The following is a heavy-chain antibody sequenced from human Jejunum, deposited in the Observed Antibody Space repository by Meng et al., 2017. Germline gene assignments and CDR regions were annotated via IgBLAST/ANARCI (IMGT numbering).Heavy chain of an antibody. D-gene: IGHD6-13*01. Sequence: GGSLRLSCAASEFTFNNYAMAWVRQAPGKGLEWVSTITGSGDITFYTDSVKGRFTISRDNSKNTLYLQMNTLRADDTAVYYCAKSRAATGTSNRPFDNWGQGTLVTVSS. V-gene: IGHV3-23*01. CDR3: AKSRAATGTSNRPFDN. J-gene: IGHJ4*02. CDR1: EFTFNNYA. CDR2: ITGSGDIT.